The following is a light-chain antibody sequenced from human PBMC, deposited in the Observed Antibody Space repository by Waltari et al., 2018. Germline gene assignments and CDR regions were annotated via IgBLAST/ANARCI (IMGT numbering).Light chain of an antibody. J-gene: IGKJ5*01. CDR3: QQYHDLPT. CDR1: EDITNY. Sequence: DIQMTQSPSSLSASVRDRVTITCQATEDITNYLNWYQQKPGKAPKLLIYEASNLETGVPSRFSGSGSGTDFTFAISSLQPEDVATYYCQQYHDLPTFGQGTRLEIK. V-gene: IGKV1-33*01. CDR2: EAS.